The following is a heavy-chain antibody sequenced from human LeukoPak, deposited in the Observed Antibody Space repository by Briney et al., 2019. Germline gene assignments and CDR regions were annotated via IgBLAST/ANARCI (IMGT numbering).Heavy chain of an antibody. CDR3: AKDLRPSIAALGYYYYGMDV. Sequence: PGGSLRLSCAASAFTFSSYAMSWVRQAPGKGLEWVSVIYSGGSTYYADSVKGRFTNSRDNSKNTLYLQMNSLRAEDTAVYYCAKDLRPSIAALGYYYYGMDVWGQGTTVTVSS. V-gene: IGHV3-66*02. CDR2: IYSGGST. J-gene: IGHJ6*02. D-gene: IGHD6-6*01. CDR1: AFTFSSYA.